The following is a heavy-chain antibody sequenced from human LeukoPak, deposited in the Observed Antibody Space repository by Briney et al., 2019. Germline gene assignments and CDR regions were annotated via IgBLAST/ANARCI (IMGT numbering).Heavy chain of an antibody. V-gene: IGHV3-74*01. CDR3: ARDLATNRFSAYDY. CDR2: INSDGSST. D-gene: IGHD1-14*01. Sequence: PGGSLRLSCAASGFTFSSYWMHWVRQAPGKGLVWVSRINSDGSSTSYADSVKGRFTISRDNAKNTLYLQMNRLTADDTALYYCARDLATNRFSAYDYWGQGTLVTVSS. CDR1: GFTFSSYW. J-gene: IGHJ4*02.